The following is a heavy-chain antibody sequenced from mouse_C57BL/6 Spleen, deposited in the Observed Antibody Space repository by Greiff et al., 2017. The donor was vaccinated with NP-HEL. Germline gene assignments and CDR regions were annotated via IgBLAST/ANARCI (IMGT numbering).Heavy chain of an antibody. CDR2: IDPENGDT. CDR1: GFNIKDDY. CDR3: TTRPPGFAY. Sequence: VQLQQSGAELVRPGASVKLSCTASGFNIKDDYMHWVKQRPEQGLEWIGWIDPENGDTEYASKFQGKATITADTSSNTAYLQLSSRSSEDTAVYCCTTRPPGFAYWGHGTLVTVSA. J-gene: IGHJ3*01. V-gene: IGHV14-4*01.